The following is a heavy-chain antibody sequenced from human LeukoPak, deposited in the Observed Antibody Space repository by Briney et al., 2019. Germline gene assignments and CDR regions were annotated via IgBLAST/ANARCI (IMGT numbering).Heavy chain of an antibody. CDR3: ARDMVAGDPSGY. CDR2: ISWNSGSI. CDR1: GFTFDDYA. D-gene: IGHD6-19*01. Sequence: PGRSLRLSCAASGFTFDDYAMHWVRQAPGKGLEWVSGISWNSGSIGYADSVKGRFTISRDNSKNTLYLQMNSLRAEDTAVYYCARDMVAGDPSGYWGQGTLVTVSS. V-gene: IGHV3-9*01. J-gene: IGHJ4*02.